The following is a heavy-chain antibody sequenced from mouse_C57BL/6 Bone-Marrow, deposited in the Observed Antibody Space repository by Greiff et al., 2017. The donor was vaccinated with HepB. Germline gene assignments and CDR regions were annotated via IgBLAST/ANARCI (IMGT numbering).Heavy chain of an antibody. Sequence: VQGVESGPGLVQPSQSLSITCTVSGFSLTSYGVHWVRQSPGKGLEWLGVIWSGGSTDYNAAFISRLGISKDNSKSQVFFKMNSLQADDTAIYYCASYYGNPTSDVWGTGTTVTVSS. CDR2: IWSGGST. J-gene: IGHJ1*03. D-gene: IGHD2-1*01. CDR1: GFSLTSYG. V-gene: IGHV2-2*01. CDR3: ASYYGNPTSDV.